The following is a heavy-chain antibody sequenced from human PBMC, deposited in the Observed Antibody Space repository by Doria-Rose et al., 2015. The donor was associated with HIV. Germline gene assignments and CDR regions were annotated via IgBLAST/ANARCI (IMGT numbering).Heavy chain of an antibody. CDR3: ARGFSKLRGDS. CDR1: GYTFTSYD. D-gene: IGHD2-2*01. CDR2: INPNSGNT. V-gene: IGHV1-8*02. Sequence: AEAKKPGASVKVSCTASGYTFTSYDINWVRQATGQGLEWMGWINPNSGNTGYAQKFQGRVTMTRNTSISTAYMELSSLTSEDTAVYFCARGFSKLRGDSWGQGTLVTVSS. J-gene: IGHJ4*02.